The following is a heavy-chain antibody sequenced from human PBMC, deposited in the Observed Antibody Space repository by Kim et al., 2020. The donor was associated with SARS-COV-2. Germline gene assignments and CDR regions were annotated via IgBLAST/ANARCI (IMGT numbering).Heavy chain of an antibody. CDR3: ARSPRPGSSSPFNSFDY. Sequence: SVKVSCKASGGTFSSYTISWVRQAPGQGLEWMGRIIPILGIANYAQKFQGRVTITADKSTSTAYMELSSLRSEDTAVYYCARSPRPGSSSPFNSFDYWGQGTLVTVSS. V-gene: IGHV1-69*02. CDR2: IIPILGIA. D-gene: IGHD6-13*01. CDR1: GGTFSSYT. J-gene: IGHJ4*02.